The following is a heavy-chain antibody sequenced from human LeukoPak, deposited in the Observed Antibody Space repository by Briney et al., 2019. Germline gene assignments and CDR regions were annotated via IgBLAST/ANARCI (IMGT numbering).Heavy chain of an antibody. V-gene: IGHV3-15*01. J-gene: IGHJ4*02. CDR3: VSTATFDY. D-gene: IGHD5-12*01. CDR1: GFTFSSYA. CDR2: IKSKTDGGTT. Sequence: GGSLRLSCAASGFTFSSYAMSWVRQAPGKGLEWVGRIKSKTDGGTTDYAAPVKGRFTISRDNAKNSLSLEMNSLRAEDTAVYYCVSTATFDYWGQGTLVTVSS.